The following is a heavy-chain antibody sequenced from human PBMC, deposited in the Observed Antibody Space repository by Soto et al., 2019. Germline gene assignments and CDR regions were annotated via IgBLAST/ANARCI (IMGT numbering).Heavy chain of an antibody. D-gene: IGHD2-21*02. CDR1: GYTFTRHG. CDR3: ARDQVVTADAFDI. J-gene: IGHJ3*02. Sequence: GASMKGSFQASGYTFTRHGISWVRQAPGQGLEWMGWISAYNGNTNYAQKLQGRVTMTTDTSTSTAYMELRSLRSDDTAVYYCARDQVVTADAFDIWGQGAMVTVSS. V-gene: IGHV1-18*01. CDR2: ISAYNGNT.